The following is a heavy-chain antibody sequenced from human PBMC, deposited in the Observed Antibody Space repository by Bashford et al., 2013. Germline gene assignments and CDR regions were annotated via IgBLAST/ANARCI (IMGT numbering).Heavy chain of an antibody. Sequence: SVKVSCKASGGTFSSYAISWVRQAPGQGLEWMGGIITIFGTANYAQKFQGRVTITRDTSASTAYMELSSLRSEDTAVYYCARSPVGYSGSPHFDYWGQGTLVTVSS. J-gene: IGHJ4*02. CDR3: ARSPVGYSGSPHFDY. CDR2: IITIFGTA. D-gene: IGHD5-12*01. V-gene: IGHV1-69*05. CDR1: GGTFSSYA.